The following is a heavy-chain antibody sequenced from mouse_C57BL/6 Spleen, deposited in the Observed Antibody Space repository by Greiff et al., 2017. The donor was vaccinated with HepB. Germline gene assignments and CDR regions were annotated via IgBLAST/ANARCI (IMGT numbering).Heavy chain of an antibody. J-gene: IGHJ3*01. Sequence: QVQLQQSGPGLVQPSQSLSITCTVSGFSLTSYGVHWVRQSPGKGLEWLGVIWSGGSTDYNAAFISRLSISKDNSKSKVFFKMNNLQADDTALYYCARNLYDYGPWFAYWGQGTLVTVSA. CDR3: ARNLYDYGPWFAY. D-gene: IGHD2-4*01. CDR1: GFSLTSYG. V-gene: IGHV2-2*01. CDR2: IWSGGST.